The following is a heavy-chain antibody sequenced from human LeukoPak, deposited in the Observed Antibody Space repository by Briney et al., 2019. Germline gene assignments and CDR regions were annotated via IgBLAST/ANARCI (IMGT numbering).Heavy chain of an antibody. CDR1: GFTFISYG. D-gene: IGHD1-26*01. CDR3: AKGSGWEMSYYYYYMDV. CDR2: IRYDGSHK. V-gene: IGHV3-30*02. Sequence: GGSLRLSCAASGFTFISYGMHWVRQAPGKGLEWVAFIRYDGSHKYYVGSVKGRFTISRDNSKNTLYLQMNSLRAEDTAVYYCAKGSGWEMSYYYYYMDVWGKGTTVTISS. J-gene: IGHJ6*03.